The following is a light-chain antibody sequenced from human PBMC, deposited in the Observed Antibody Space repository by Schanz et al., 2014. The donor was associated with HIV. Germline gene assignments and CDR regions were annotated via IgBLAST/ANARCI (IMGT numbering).Light chain of an antibody. Sequence: QSALTQPPSASGSPGQSVTISCTGTSSDVGGYNYVSWFQQHPGKAPKLMIYEVNKRPSGVPDRFSGSKSGNTASLTVSGLQAEDEAEYYCSSFTSSSTLFGTGTKLTVL. J-gene: IGLJ1*01. CDR2: EVN. V-gene: IGLV2-8*01. CDR1: SSDVGGYNY. CDR3: SSFTSSSTL.